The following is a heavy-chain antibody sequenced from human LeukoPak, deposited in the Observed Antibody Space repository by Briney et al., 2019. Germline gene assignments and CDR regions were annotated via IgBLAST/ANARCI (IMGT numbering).Heavy chain of an antibody. Sequence: GGSLRISCAASGFTFSRYSMNWVRQAPGKGLEWVSTISGSGGNTYYADSVKGRFSISRDNSKNTLYLQMNSLRAEDTAVYYCARIENFFDSTGYPSYSYFDYWGQGTLVTVSS. CDR1: GFTFSRYS. CDR2: ISGSGGNT. D-gene: IGHD3-22*01. V-gene: IGHV3-23*01. J-gene: IGHJ4*02. CDR3: ARIENFFDSTGYPSYSYFDY.